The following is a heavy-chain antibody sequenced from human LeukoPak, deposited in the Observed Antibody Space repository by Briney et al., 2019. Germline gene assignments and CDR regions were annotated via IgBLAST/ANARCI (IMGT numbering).Heavy chain of an antibody. CDR2: IYPGDSDT. V-gene: IGHV5-51*01. J-gene: IGHJ4*02. Sequence: GESLKISCKGPGYSFTSYWIGWVRQMPGKGLEWMGIIYPGDSDTRYSPSFQGQVTISADKSISTAYLQWSSLKASDTAMYYCARHVAAIAENCGGDCYLRYFDYWGQGTLVTVS. D-gene: IGHD2-21*02. CDR1: GYSFTSYW. CDR3: ARHVAAIAENCGGDCYLRYFDY.